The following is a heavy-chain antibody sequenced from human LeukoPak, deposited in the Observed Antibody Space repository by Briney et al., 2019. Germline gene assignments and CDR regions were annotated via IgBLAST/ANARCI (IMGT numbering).Heavy chain of an antibody. CDR3: ARVPFTWFDY. V-gene: IGHV4-39*01. D-gene: IGHD2/OR15-2a*01. CDR1: GGSISSSSYY. J-gene: IGHJ4*02. CDR2: IYYSGST. Sequence: PSETLSLTCTVSGGSISSSSYYWGWIRQPPGKGLEWIGSIYYSGSTYYNPSLKSRVTISVDTSKNQFSLKLSSVTAADTAVYYCARVPFTWFDYWGQGTLVTVSS.